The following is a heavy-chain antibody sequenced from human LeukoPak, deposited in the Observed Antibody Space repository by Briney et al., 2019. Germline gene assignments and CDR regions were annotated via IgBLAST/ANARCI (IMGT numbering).Heavy chain of an antibody. CDR2: TSPKSGDR. CDR3: ARDNYGTLDY. CDR1: GYTFTDYF. V-gene: IGHV1-2*02. Sequence: ASVKVSCKISGYTFTDYFIHWVRQAPGQGLEWMGWTSPKSGDRKCTQKFQGRVTMTRDTSISTVYMELDRLTFDDTAVYFCARDNYGTLDYWGQGSLVTVSS. D-gene: IGHD4-17*01. J-gene: IGHJ4*02.